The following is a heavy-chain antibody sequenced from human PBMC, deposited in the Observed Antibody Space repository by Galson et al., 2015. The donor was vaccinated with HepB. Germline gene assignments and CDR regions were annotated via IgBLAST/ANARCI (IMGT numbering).Heavy chain of an antibody. Sequence: SVKVSCKASGYTFTDYVVNWVRQAPGQGLEWMGWMNTNTGKPTYAPGFAGRFVYSLDTSVTTAYLQISSLKTDDTAVYYCARSPLRFLDWLPYYDYYDMDVWGEGTTVTVSS. V-gene: IGHV7-4-1*02. D-gene: IGHD3-3*01. J-gene: IGHJ6*03. CDR1: GYTFTDYV. CDR2: MNTNTGKP. CDR3: ARSPLRFLDWLPYYDYYDMDV.